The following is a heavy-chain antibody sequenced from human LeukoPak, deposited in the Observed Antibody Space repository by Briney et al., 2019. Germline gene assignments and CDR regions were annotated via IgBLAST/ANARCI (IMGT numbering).Heavy chain of an antibody. J-gene: IGHJ4*02. CDR2: IYYTGSA. Sequence: SETLSLTCTVSGGSISSSSYYWGWIRQPPGKGLEWIGSIYYTGSAYYTPSLKSRVTMSVDTSKNQFSLRLSSVTAADTAVYSCARHPERYSYFDYWGQGTLVTVSS. CDR1: GGSISSSSYY. V-gene: IGHV4-39*01. D-gene: IGHD5-18*01. CDR3: ARHPERYSYFDY.